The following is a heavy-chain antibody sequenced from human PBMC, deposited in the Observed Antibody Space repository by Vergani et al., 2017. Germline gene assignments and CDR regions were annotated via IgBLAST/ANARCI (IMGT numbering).Heavy chain of an antibody. D-gene: IGHD6-6*01. CDR1: GYTFTSYY. CDR2: INPSGGST. J-gene: IGHJ6*03. V-gene: IGHV1-46*01. Sequence: QVQLVQSGAEVKKPGASVKVSCKASGYTFTSYYMHWVRQAPGQGLEWMGIINPSGGSTSYAQKFQGRVTMTRDTSTSTVCMELSSLRSEDTAVYYCSLAARPGGHYYMDVWGKGTTVTVSS. CDR3: SLAARPGGHYYMDV.